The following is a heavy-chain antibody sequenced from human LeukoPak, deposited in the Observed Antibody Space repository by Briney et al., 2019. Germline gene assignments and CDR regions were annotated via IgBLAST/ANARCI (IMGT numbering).Heavy chain of an antibody. V-gene: IGHV4-30-4*01. Sequence: SETLSLTCTVSGVSISSGDYYWSWIRQPPGKGLEWIGYIYSSGSTYYNPSLESRATVSLDTSKTQSSLKLSSVTAADTAVYYCARPYYYDSRIDPWGQGTLVTVSS. CDR3: ARPYYYDSRIDP. J-gene: IGHJ5*02. CDR2: IYSSGST. CDR1: GVSISSGDYY. D-gene: IGHD3-22*01.